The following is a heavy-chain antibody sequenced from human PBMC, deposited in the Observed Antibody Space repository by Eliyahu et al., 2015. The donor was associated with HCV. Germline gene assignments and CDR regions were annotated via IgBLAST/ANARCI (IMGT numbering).Heavy chain of an antibody. CDR1: GFTFSSYA. V-gene: IGHV3-23*04. J-gene: IGHJ4*02. D-gene: IGHD3-22*01. CDR3: AKDLTPITMIVVDNFDY. Sequence: EVQLVESGGGLVQPGGSLRXSXAASGFTFSSYAMSWVRQAPGKGLEWVXAISGSXGSTYYADSVKGRFTISRDNSKNTLYLQMNSLRAEDTAVYYCAKDLTPITMIVVDNFDYWGQGTLVTVSS. CDR2: ISGSXGST.